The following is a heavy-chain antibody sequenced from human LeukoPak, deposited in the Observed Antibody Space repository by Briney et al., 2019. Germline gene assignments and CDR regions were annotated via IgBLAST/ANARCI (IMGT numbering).Heavy chain of an antibody. J-gene: IGHJ4*02. CDR1: GGSISSYY. D-gene: IGHD3-22*01. CDR3: ASYYYDSSGRFDY. CDR2: IYYSGST. Sequence: SETLSLTCTVSGGSISSYYWSWIRQPPGKGLEWIGYIYYSGSTNYNPSLKSRVTISVDTSKSQFSLKLTSVTAADTAVYYCASYYYDSSGRFDYWGQGTLVTVSS. V-gene: IGHV4-59*12.